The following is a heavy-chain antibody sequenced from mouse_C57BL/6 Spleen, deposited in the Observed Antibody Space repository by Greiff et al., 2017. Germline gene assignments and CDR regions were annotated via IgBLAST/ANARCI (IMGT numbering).Heavy chain of an antibody. V-gene: IGHV3-6*01. Sequence: EVKLVESGPGLVKPSQSLSLTCSVTGYSITSGYYWNWIRQFPGNKLEWMGYISYDGSNNYNPSLKNRISITRDTSKNQFFLKLNSVTTEDTATYYCARRDYGSSPYYAMDYWGQGTSVTVSS. D-gene: IGHD1-1*01. CDR1: GYSITSGYY. J-gene: IGHJ4*01. CDR3: ARRDYGSSPYYAMDY. CDR2: ISYDGSN.